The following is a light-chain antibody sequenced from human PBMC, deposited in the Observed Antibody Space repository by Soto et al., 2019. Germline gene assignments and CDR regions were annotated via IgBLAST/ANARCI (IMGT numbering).Light chain of an antibody. CDR2: DAS. V-gene: IGKV3-11*01. J-gene: IGKJ1*01. CDR3: QQRSDWPRT. CDR1: QSVSSY. Sequence: EIVLTQSPVTLSLPPGERATLSCRASQSVSSYLAWYQQKPGQAPRLLIYDASNRATGIPARFSGSGSGTDFTLTISSLEPEDFAVYYCQQRSDWPRTFGQGTKVDI.